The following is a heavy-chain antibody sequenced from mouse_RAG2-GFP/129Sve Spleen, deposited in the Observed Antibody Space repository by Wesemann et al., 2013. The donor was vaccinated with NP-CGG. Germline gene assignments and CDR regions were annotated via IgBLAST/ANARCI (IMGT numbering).Heavy chain of an antibody. CDR2: INSNGGST. V-gene: IGHV5-6-3*01. CDR1: GFTFSSYD. J-gene: IGHJ1*01. CDR3: ARDWDWYFDV. Sequence: GGSLKLSCAASGFTFSSYDMSWVRQTPDKRLELVATINSNGGSTYYPDSVKGRFTISRDNAKNTLYLQMSSLKSEDTAMYYCARDWDWYFDVWG.